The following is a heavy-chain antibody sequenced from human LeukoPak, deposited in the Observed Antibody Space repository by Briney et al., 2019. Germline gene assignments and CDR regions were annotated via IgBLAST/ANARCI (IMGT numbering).Heavy chain of an antibody. J-gene: IGHJ3*02. Sequence: SETLSLTCTVSGGSISSSSYYWGWIRQPPGKGLEWIGSIYYTRSTYYNPSLKSRVTISVDTSKNQFSLKLTSVTAADTAVYYCARGRVGAGDAFDIWGQGTMVTVSS. CDR1: GGSISSSSYY. CDR2: IYYTRST. D-gene: IGHD1-26*01. V-gene: IGHV4-39*01. CDR3: ARGRVGAGDAFDI.